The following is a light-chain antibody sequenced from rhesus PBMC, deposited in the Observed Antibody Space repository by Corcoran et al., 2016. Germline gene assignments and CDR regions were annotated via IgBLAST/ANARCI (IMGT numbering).Light chain of an antibody. CDR1: QGINDW. V-gene: IGKV1-69*01. J-gene: IGKJ1*01. CDR3: QQHDSSPWT. CDR2: RTS. Sequence: DIRMTQSPSSLSASVGDRVIITCRASQGINDWLAWYQQKPGKAPNLLIYRTSNLETGVPSRFRGSGSETNFTLTISSRQPEDIATYYCQQHDSSPWTFGQGTKVEI.